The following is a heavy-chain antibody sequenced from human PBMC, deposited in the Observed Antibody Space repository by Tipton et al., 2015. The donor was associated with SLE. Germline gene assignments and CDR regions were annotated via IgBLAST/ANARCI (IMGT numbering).Heavy chain of an antibody. CDR2: ISWNSGSI. Sequence: SLRLSCAASGFTFDDYVMHWVRQAPGKGLEWVSGISWNSGSIGYADSVKGRFTISRDNAKNSLYLQMNSLRAEDTAVYYCARGSGWFDYWGQGTLVTVSS. CDR3: ARGSGWFDY. J-gene: IGHJ4*02. D-gene: IGHD6-19*01. V-gene: IGHV3-9*01. CDR1: GFTFDDYV.